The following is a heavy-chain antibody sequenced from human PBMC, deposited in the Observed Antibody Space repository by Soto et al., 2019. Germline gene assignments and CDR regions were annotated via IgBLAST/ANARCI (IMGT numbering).Heavy chain of an antibody. CDR3: AREKSIRYFDY. CDR1: GFTFSDYW. J-gene: IGHJ4*02. CDR2: IKPDGSET. D-gene: IGHD2-21*01. V-gene: IGHV3-7*01. Sequence: GGSLRLSCAVSGFTFSDYWMYWVRQAPGKGLEWVANIKPDGSETHYVDSLRGRFTISRDDAKNSLYLQMNSVRVDDTAVYYCAREKSIRYFDYWGPGTLVTVSS.